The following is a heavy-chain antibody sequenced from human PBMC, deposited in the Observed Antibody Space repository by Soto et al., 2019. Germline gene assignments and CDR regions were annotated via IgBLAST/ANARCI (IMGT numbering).Heavy chain of an antibody. D-gene: IGHD6-19*01. CDR1: GLPVSTNY. Sequence: PGGSLRLSCVVSGLPVSTNYMSWVRQAPGKGLEWVAVISYDGSNKYYADSVKGRFTISRDNSKNTLYLQMNSLRAEDTAVYYYAKADSSGWYDYYYGMDVWGQGTTVTVSS. V-gene: IGHV3-30*18. J-gene: IGHJ6*02. CDR2: ISYDGSNK. CDR3: AKADSSGWYDYYYGMDV.